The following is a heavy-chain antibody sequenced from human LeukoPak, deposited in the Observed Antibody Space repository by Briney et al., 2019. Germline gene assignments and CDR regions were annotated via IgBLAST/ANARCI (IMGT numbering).Heavy chain of an antibody. J-gene: IGHJ6*03. V-gene: IGHV3-15*01. CDR2: IKSKTDGGQT. Sequence: PGGSLRLSCAASGFTFSSYWMSWVRQAPGKGLEWVGRIKSKTDGGQTDYAAPVKGRFTISRDDSKNTLYLQMNSLKTEDTAVYYCTTPRSGYSSGWYPSYYYYYMDVWGKGTTVTVSS. CDR3: TTPRSGYSSGWYPSYYYYYMDV. CDR1: GFTFSSYW. D-gene: IGHD6-19*01.